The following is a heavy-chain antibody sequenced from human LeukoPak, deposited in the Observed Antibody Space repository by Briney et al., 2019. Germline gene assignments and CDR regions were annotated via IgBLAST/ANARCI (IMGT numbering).Heavy chain of an antibody. CDR3: ARDHCSGGSCYSRWFDP. CDR2: ISSTGST. J-gene: IGHJ5*02. D-gene: IGHD2-15*01. CDR1: GGSISSGGHY. Sequence: PSQTLSLTCTVSGGSISSGGHYWSWIRQPAGKGLEYLGRISSTGSTNYNPSLRSRVTISADTSKNHFSLKLSSVTAADTAVYYCARDHCSGGSCYSRWFDPWGQGTLVTVSS. V-gene: IGHV4-61*02.